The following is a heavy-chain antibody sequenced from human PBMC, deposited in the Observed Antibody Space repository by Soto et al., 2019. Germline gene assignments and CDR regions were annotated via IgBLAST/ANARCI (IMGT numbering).Heavy chain of an antibody. CDR2: ISGSGGSK. D-gene: IGHD3-22*01. Sequence: GGSLRLSCAASGFTFTTYAMSWVRQAPGRGLEWVSDISGSGGSKHYADSVEGRFTISRDNSKNTLYLQMNSLRAEDTAVYYCAKEKDYSDSSGYFDYWGQGTLVTVSS. V-gene: IGHV3-23*01. CDR3: AKEKDYSDSSGYFDY. J-gene: IGHJ4*02. CDR1: GFTFTTYA.